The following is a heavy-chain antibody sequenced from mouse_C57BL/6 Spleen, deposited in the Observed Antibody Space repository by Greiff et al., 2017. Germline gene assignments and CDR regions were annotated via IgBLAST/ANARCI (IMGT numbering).Heavy chain of an antibody. CDR2: ISDGGSYT. CDR3: ARGARDTWAY. V-gene: IGHV5-4*03. Sequence: EVKLMESGGGLVKPGGSLKLSCAASGFTFSSYAMPWVRQTPEKRLEWVATISDGGSYTYYPDNVKGRFTISRDNAKNNLDLQMSHLKSEDTAMYYCARGARDTWAYWGQGTLVTVSA. CDR1: GFTFSSYA. J-gene: IGHJ3*01. D-gene: IGHD3-1*01.